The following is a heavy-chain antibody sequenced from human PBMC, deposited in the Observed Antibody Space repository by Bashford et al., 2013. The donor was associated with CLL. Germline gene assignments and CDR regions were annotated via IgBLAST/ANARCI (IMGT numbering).Heavy chain of an antibody. CDR3: ARRAPSYTVDY. V-gene: IGHV4-61*02. CDR2: IYVSGTT. Sequence: SETLSLTCTVSGGSIGSALYYWSWIRQPAGKGLEWIGRIYVSGTTTYNPSLRSRATISIDTSENQFSLKLTSVTAADTAVYYCARRAPSYTVDYWGQGTLVTVSS. CDR1: GGSIGSALYY. J-gene: IGHJ4*02. D-gene: IGHD2-2*02.